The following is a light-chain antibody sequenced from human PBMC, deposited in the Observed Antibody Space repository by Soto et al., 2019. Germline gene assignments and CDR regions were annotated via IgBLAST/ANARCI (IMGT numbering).Light chain of an antibody. J-gene: IGLJ3*02. Sequence: QSVLTQPPSASGSPGQSVTISCTGTSSDVGGYNYVSWYQQHPGKAPKLMIYEGSKRPSGVSHRFSGSKSGNTASLTISGLQAEDEADYYCCSYAGRSTWVFGGGTKLTVL. CDR3: CSYAGRSTWV. CDR1: SSDVGGYNY. CDR2: EGS. V-gene: IGLV2-23*01.